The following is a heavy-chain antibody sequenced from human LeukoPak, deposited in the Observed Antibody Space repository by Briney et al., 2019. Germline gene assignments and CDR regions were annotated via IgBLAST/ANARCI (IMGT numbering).Heavy chain of an antibody. CDR3: ARHPYDILTGYWFDP. D-gene: IGHD3-9*01. CDR2: IDPSDSYT. J-gene: IGHJ5*02. CDR1: GYSFTSYW. V-gene: IGHV5-10-1*01. Sequence: GESLKISCKGSGYSFTSYWISWVRQMPGKGLGWMGRIDPSDSYTNYSPSFQGHVTISADKSISTAYLQWSSLKASDTAMYYCARHPYDILTGYWFDPWGQGTLVTVSS.